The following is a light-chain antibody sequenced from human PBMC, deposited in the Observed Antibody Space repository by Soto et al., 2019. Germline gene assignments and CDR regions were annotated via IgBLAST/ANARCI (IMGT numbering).Light chain of an antibody. CDR2: LEGSGSY. J-gene: IGLJ1*01. Sequence: QSVLTQSYSASASLGSSVKLTCTLSSGHSSYIIAWHQQQPGKAPRYLMKLEGSGSYNKGSAVPDRSSGSSSAADRYLTLSTLPSEDEADYYCATWDSNVFGTGTKGTVL. CDR3: ATWDSNV. CDR1: SGHSSYI. V-gene: IGLV4-60*03.